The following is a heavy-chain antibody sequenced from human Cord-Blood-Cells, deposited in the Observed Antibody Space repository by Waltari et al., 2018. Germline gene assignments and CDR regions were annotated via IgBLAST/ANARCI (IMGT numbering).Heavy chain of an antibody. Sequence: QVQLVESGGGVVQPGRSLRLSCAASGFTFRSYGMHWVRQAPGKGLEGGAVISYDGSNKYYADSVKGRFTISRDNSKNTLYLQMNSLRAEDTAVYYCAKVPYYDSSGDAFDIWGQGTMVTVSS. D-gene: IGHD3-22*01. V-gene: IGHV3-30*18. CDR3: AKVPYYDSSGDAFDI. J-gene: IGHJ3*02. CDR2: ISYDGSNK. CDR1: GFTFRSYG.